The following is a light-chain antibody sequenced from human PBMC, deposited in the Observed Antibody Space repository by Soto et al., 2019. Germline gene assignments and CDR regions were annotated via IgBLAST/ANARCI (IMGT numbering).Light chain of an antibody. Sequence: DIQMTQSPSTLSASVGDRVTITCRASQGIDGFLAWYQQKPGKAPRLVIYDASALRNGVPSRISGSGSGTEFTLTISSLQPDDFATYYCQQYYYYWTFGQGTEVEIK. J-gene: IGKJ1*01. CDR2: DAS. CDR3: QQYYYYWT. V-gene: IGKV1-5*01. CDR1: QGIDGF.